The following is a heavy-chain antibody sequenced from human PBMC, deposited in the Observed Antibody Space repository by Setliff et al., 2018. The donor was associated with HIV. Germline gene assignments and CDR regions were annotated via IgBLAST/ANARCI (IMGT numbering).Heavy chain of an antibody. V-gene: IGHV4-61*03. J-gene: IGHJ4*02. CDR1: GYSISSRSYY. CDR3: ASAGSGTRAPPRY. Sequence: PSETLSLTCAVSGYSISSRSYYWSWIRQPPGKGLEWIGYIYYSGSTNDNPSLKSRVTISVDTSKNHFSLKLTSVTAADTAVYYCASAGSGTRAPPRYWGQGTLVTVSS. CDR2: IYYSGST. D-gene: IGHD1-1*01.